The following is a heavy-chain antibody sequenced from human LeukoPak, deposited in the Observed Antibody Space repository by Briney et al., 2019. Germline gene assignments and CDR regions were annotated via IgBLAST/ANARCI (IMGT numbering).Heavy chain of an antibody. J-gene: IGHJ5*02. Sequence: SETLSLTCAVSGGSISSSNWWSWVRQPPGKGLEWIGEIYHSGSTNYNPSLKSRVTISVDKSKNQFSLKPSSVTAADTAVYYCARDAGSYYKTGFDPWGQGTLVTVSS. CDR1: GGSISSSNW. V-gene: IGHV4-4*02. CDR2: IYHSGST. D-gene: IGHD3-10*01. CDR3: ARDAGSYYKTGFDP.